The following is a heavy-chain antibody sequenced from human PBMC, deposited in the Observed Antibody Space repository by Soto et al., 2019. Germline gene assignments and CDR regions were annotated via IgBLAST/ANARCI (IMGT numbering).Heavy chain of an antibody. D-gene: IGHD3-22*01. CDR3: AKGKVYYDSSGYGPIPYYYYGMDV. J-gene: IGHJ6*02. Sequence: GGSLRLSCAASGFTFSSYGMHWVRQAPGKGLEWVAVISYDGSNKYYADSVKGRFTISRDNSKNTLYLQMNSLRAEDTAVYYCAKGKVYYDSSGYGPIPYYYYGMDVWGQGTTVTVSS. V-gene: IGHV3-30*18. CDR2: ISYDGSNK. CDR1: GFTFSSYG.